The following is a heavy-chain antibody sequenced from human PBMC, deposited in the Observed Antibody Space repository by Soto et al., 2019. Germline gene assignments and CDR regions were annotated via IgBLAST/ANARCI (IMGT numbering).Heavy chain of an antibody. CDR3: ARGIATGQLDP. D-gene: IGHD2-15*01. J-gene: IGHJ5*02. V-gene: IGHV1-69*05. CDR2: IIPIFGTA. Sequence: SVKVSCKASGGTFSSYAISWVRQAPGQGLEWMGGIIPIFGTANYAQKFQDRVIITRDTSASTAYMDLSSLRSEDTAVYYCARGIATGQLDPWGQGTLVTVSS. CDR1: GGTFSSYA.